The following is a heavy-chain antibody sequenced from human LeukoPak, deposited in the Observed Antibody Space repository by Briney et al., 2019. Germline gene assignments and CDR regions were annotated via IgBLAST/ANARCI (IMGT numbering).Heavy chain of an antibody. Sequence: SETLSLTCTVSGGSISSSSYYWGWIRQPPGKGLEWIGSIYYSGSTYYNPSLKSRVTISVDTSKNQFSLKLSSVTAADTAVYYCARVDSGYDSGYYYYYMDVWGKGTTVTVSS. V-gene: IGHV4-39*07. J-gene: IGHJ6*03. CDR2: IYYSGST. CDR1: GGSISSSSYY. CDR3: ARVDSGYDSGYYYYYMDV. D-gene: IGHD5-12*01.